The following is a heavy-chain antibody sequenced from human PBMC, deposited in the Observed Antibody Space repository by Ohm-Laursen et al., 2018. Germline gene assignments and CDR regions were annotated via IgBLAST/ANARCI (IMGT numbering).Heavy chain of an antibody. V-gene: IGHV3-23*01. CDR2: ISGSDGST. Sequence: SLRLSCAASGFTFSSYSMTWVRQAPGKGLEWVSTISGSDGSTYYADSVKGRFTISRDNSKNTLYLKMNSLREEDTAVYYCAKDRDYKFDYWGQGTLVTVSS. D-gene: IGHD4-11*01. CDR1: GFTFSSYS. J-gene: IGHJ4*02. CDR3: AKDRDYKFDY.